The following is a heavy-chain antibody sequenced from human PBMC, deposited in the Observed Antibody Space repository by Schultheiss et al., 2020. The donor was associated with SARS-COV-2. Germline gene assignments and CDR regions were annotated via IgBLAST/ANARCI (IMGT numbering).Heavy chain of an antibody. CDR1: GFTFSSYA. CDR3: ARAHSGTDAFDI. CDR2: INSDGSST. D-gene: IGHD1-26*01. J-gene: IGHJ3*02. V-gene: IGHV3-74*01. Sequence: GESLKISCAASGFTFSSYAMHWVRQAPGKGLVWVSRINSDGSSTSYADSVKGRFTISRDNSKNTLYLQMNSLRAGDTAVYYCARAHSGTDAFDIWGQGTMVTVSS.